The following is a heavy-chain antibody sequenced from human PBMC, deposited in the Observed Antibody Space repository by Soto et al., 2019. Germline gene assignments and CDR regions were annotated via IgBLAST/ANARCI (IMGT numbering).Heavy chain of an antibody. CDR3: ARGVLGGSSSSVWFDP. CDR2: IYYSGST. V-gene: IGHV4-59*01. J-gene: IGHJ5*02. CDR1: GGSISSYY. Sequence: SETLSLTCTVSGGSISSYYWSWIRQPPGKGLEWIGYIYYSGSTNYNPSLKSRVTISVDTSKNQFSLKLSSVTAADTAVYYCARGVLGGSSSSVWFDPWGQGTLVTV. D-gene: IGHD6-6*01.